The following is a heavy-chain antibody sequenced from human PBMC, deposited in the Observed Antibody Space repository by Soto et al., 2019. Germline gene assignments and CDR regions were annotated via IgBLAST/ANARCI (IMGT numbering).Heavy chain of an antibody. Sequence: SETLSLTCTVSGGSISRYYWSWIRQPPGKGLEWIGYMYNTGSTVYNPSFKSRVTISVDTSKNQFSLKLNSVTAADTAVYYCARDLWGYCGTDCYPLDVWGQVTTVTVS. CDR1: GGSISRYY. CDR2: MYNTGST. V-gene: IGHV4-59*01. J-gene: IGHJ6*02. D-gene: IGHD2-21*02. CDR3: ARDLWGYCGTDCYPLDV.